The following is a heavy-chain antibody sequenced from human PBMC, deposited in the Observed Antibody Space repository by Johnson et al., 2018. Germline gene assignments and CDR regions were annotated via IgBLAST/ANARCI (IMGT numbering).Heavy chain of an antibody. CDR2: IYYSGST. V-gene: IGHV4-31*03. Sequence: QVQLQESGPGLVKXTQTLSLXCTVSGGSISSGGYYWSWNRQPPAKGLEWIGYIYYSGSTYSNPSLKSRVTISVDTPKNQLSLMLSSVTAPDTAVYYCAREGRYCTNGICYYYYYYMDVWGKGTTFTVSS. CDR1: GGSISSGGYY. D-gene: IGHD2-8*01. CDR3: AREGRYCTNGICYYYYYYMDV. J-gene: IGHJ6*03.